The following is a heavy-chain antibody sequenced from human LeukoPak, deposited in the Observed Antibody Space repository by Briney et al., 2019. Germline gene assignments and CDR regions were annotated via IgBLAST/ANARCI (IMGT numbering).Heavy chain of an antibody. V-gene: IGHV4-34*01. D-gene: IGHD6-19*01. Sequence: SETLSLTCAVYGGSFSGYYWSWIRQPPGKGLEWIGEINHSGSTNYNPSLKSRVTISVDTSKNQFSLKLSSVTAADTAVYYCARGESSGSSWFDPWGQGTLVTVSS. CDR3: ARGESSGSSWFDP. CDR1: GGSFSGYY. CDR2: INHSGST. J-gene: IGHJ5*02.